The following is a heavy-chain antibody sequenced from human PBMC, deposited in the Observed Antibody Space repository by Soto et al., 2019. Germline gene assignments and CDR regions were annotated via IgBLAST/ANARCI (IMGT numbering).Heavy chain of an antibody. CDR3: TKGSFTVTTHYMAV. V-gene: IGHV1-46*03. D-gene: IGHD4-17*01. Sequence: QVQLVQSGAAVKKPGASVKVSCKASVYTFTNYYIHWVRQAPGKGLEWMGIINPGGVSTSNAQTFKGRVTMTRDTSTSTVYMELSSLRSEDTAMYYCTKGSFTVTTHYMAVWGKGTTVTVSS. J-gene: IGHJ6*03. CDR1: VYTFTNYY. CDR2: INPGGVST.